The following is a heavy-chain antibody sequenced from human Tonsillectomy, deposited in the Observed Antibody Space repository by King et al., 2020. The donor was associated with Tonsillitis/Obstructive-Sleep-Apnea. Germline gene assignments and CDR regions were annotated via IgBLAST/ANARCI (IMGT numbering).Heavy chain of an antibody. CDR2: IRSKAYGGTT. J-gene: IGHJ6*03. CDR3: TRDARYNWNEPGPYYYMDV. Sequence: VQLVESGGGLVQPGRSLRLSCTASGFTFGDYAMSWVRQAPGKGLEWVGFIRSKAYGGTTEYAASVKGRFTISRDDSKSIAYLQMNSLKTEDTAVYYCTRDARYNWNEPGPYYYMDVWGKGTTVTVSS. D-gene: IGHD1-1*01. V-gene: IGHV3-49*04. CDR1: GFTFGDYA.